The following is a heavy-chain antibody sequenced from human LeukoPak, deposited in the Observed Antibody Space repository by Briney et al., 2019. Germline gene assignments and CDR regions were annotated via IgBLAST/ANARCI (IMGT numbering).Heavy chain of an antibody. Sequence: PGGSLRLSCAASGSTFTNYWMTWVRQTPGKGLEWVANIKQDGSQIFYVDSVKGRFTISRDSAKSSVYLQMNNVRAEDTAVYHCARIGYSSSSFDFWGQGTLVTVST. CDR3: ARIGYSSSSFDF. V-gene: IGHV3-7*01. D-gene: IGHD6-6*01. CDR1: GSTFTNYW. CDR2: IKQDGSQI. J-gene: IGHJ4*02.